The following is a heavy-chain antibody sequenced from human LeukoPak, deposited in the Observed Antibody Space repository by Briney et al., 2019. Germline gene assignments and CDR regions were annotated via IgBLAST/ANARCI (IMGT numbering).Heavy chain of an antibody. Sequence: GRSLRLSCAASGFTFSSYGMHWVRQAPGKGLEWVAVISYDGSNKYYADSVKGRFTISRDNSKNTLYLQMNSLRAEDTAVYYCAKAPWGSIAARYFDYWGQGTLVTVSS. V-gene: IGHV3-30*18. CDR1: GFTFSSYG. D-gene: IGHD6-6*01. J-gene: IGHJ4*02. CDR2: ISYDGSNK. CDR3: AKAPWGSIAARYFDY.